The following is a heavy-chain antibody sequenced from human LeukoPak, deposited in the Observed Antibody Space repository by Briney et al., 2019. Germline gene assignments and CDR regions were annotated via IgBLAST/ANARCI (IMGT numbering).Heavy chain of an antibody. CDR2: ISYDGSDK. J-gene: IGHJ4*02. CDR1: GFIFRNFA. V-gene: IGHV3-30*03. CDR3: ATPGGTGWHPLDY. D-gene: IGHD6-19*01. Sequence: SGGSLRLSCAASGFIFRNFATHWVRQTPGKGLEWVALISYDGSDKYFRDSVKGRFTVSRDNSKNTLYLHMTSLRPEDTAVYYCATPGGTGWHPLDYWGQGTLVTVSS.